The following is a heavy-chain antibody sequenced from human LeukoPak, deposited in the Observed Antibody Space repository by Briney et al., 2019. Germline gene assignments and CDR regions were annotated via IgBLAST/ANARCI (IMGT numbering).Heavy chain of an antibody. Sequence: GGSLRLSCAASXXXXXXXXXXXVXXXXXXXXXXVXXISGSXGSTYYADSVKGRFTISRDNSKNTLYLQMNSLRAEDTAVYYCAKDRGSSGWYRPLGHWGQGTLVTVSS. D-gene: IGHD6-19*01. V-gene: IGHV3-23*01. CDR2: ISGSXGST. CDR3: AKDRGSSGWYRPLGH. CDR1: XXXXXXXX. J-gene: IGHJ5*02.